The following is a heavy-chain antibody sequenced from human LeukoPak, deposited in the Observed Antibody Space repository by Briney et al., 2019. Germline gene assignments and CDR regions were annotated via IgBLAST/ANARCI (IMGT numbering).Heavy chain of an antibody. V-gene: IGHV3-15*01. CDR1: GFSLSNAW. CDR2: IKSKTDGGTT. Sequence: GGSLRLSCAASGFSLSNAWMSWVRPAPGKGLEWVGRIKSKTDGGTTDYAAPVKGRFTISRDDSKNTLYLQMNSLKTEDTAVYYCTTENPDGPFDYWGQGTLVTVSS. D-gene: IGHD1-14*01. J-gene: IGHJ4*02. CDR3: TTENPDGPFDY.